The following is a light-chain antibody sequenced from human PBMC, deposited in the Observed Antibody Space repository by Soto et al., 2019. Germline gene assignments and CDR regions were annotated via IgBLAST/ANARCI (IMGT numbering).Light chain of an antibody. J-gene: IGLJ1*01. V-gene: IGLV2-14*01. Sequence: QSVLTQPASVSGSHGQSISISCTGTSSDVGAYNFVSWYQQHPGKAPKLMIYEVSNRPSGVSNRFSGSKSGNTASLTISGLQAEDEADYYCSSYTNINTRACVFGTGTKVTVL. CDR2: EVS. CDR1: SSDVGAYNF. CDR3: SSYTNINTRACV.